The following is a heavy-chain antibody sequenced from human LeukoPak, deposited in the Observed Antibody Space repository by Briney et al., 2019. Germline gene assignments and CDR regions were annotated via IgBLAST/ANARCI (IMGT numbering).Heavy chain of an antibody. CDR1: GFTFSSYA. V-gene: IGHV3-30-3*01. Sequence: GRSLRLSCAASGFTFSSYAMHWVRQAPGKGLEWMAVISYDGSNKYYADSVKGRFTISRDNSKNTVYLQMNSLRAEDTAVYYCARPSRVTTILRRLTWYFDYWGQGTLVTVSS. CDR2: ISYDGSNK. D-gene: IGHD5-12*01. CDR3: ARPSRVTTILRRLTWYFDY. J-gene: IGHJ4*02.